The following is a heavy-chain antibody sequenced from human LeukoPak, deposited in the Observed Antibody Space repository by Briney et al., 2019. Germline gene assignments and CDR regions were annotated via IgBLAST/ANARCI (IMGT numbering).Heavy chain of an antibody. CDR1: GGSFSGYY. J-gene: IGHJ4*02. D-gene: IGHD2-2*01. CDR2: INHSGST. Sequence: PSETLSLTCAVYGGSFSGYYWSWIRQPPGKGLEWIGEINHSGSTNYNPSLKSRVTISVETSKNQFSLKLSSVTAADTAVYYCARGIPLYCSSTSCANDYWGQGTLVTVSS. CDR3: ARGIPLYCSSTSCANDY. V-gene: IGHV4-34*01.